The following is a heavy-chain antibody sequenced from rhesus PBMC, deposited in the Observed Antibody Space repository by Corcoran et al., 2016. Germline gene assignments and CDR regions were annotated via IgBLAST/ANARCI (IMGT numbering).Heavy chain of an antibody. D-gene: IGHD4-29*01. CDR1: GYSISSGYD. CDR3: ARETLYGTSYLVDY. V-gene: IGHV4-76*01. J-gene: IGHJ4*01. Sequence: QVQLQESGPGVVKPSETLSLTCAVSGYSISSGYDWSWIRQPPGKVLEWIGYIYGSSGSTNYNPSLKNRVTISKDTSKNQFSLKRSSVTAADTAVYYCARETLYGTSYLVDYWGQGVLVTVSS. CDR2: IYGSSGST.